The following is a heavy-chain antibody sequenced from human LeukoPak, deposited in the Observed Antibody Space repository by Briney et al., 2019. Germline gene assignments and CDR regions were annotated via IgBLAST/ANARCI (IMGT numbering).Heavy chain of an antibody. D-gene: IGHD3-3*01. J-gene: IGHJ4*02. CDR1: GYTFTSYG. Sequence: ASVKVSCKASGYTFTSYGISWVRQAPEQGLEWLGWISAYNGNTNYAQKLQGRVTMTTDTSTSTAYMELRSLRSDDTAVYYCARGRGYDSWSGGYFDYWGQGTLVTVSS. V-gene: IGHV1-18*01. CDR3: ARGRGYDSWSGGYFDY. CDR2: ISAYNGNT.